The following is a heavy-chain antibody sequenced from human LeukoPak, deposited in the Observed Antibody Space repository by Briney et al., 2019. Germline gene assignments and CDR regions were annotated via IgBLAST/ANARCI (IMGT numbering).Heavy chain of an antibody. CDR3: AKRLIDDYDFFDFDY. CDR1: GFTFSSYA. D-gene: IGHD3-3*01. J-gene: IGHJ4*02. V-gene: IGHV3-23*01. Sequence: GGSLRLSCAASGFTFSSYAMSWVRQAPGKGLEWVSAISGSGGSTYYADSVKGRFTISRDNSKNTLYLQMNSLRAEDTAVYYCAKRLIDDYDFFDFDYWGQGTLVTVSS. CDR2: ISGSGGST.